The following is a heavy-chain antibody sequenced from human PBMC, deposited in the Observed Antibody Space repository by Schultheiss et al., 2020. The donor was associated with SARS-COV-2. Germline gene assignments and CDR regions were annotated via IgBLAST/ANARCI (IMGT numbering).Heavy chain of an antibody. CDR1: GGSISSGGYS. J-gene: IGHJ4*02. CDR2: IYHSGST. Sequence: SETLSLTCAVSGGSISSGGYSWSWIRQPPGKGLEWIGYIYHSGSTYYNPSLKSRVTISVDRSKNQFSLKLSSVTAADTAVYYCASSQYNPKRQLVEEPFDYWSQGTLVTVAS. V-gene: IGHV4-30-2*01. D-gene: IGHD6-13*01. CDR3: ASSQYNPKRQLVEEPFDY.